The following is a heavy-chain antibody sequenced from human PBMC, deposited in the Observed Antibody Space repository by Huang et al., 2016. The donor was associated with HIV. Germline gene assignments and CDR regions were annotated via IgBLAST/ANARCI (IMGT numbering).Heavy chain of an antibody. J-gene: IGHJ3*01. Sequence: QVRLQQWGGGLVRPSETLSRTCAVYGGPFSTHYWSWLRQSPGKGLAWIAEIKYNGHAEFNPSLRSRVSISVDTAKNRFSRNVTAVTAADTAIYYCARGRDTTEMDTVDDALDVWDQGTLVIVSS. CDR2: IKYNGHA. V-gene: IGHV4-34*02. CDR1: GGPFSTHY. D-gene: IGHD1-1*01. CDR3: ARGRDTTEMDTVDDALDV.